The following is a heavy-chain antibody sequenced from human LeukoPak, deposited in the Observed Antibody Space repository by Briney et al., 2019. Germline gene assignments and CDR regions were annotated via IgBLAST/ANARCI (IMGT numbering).Heavy chain of an antibody. CDR1: GFTFSSYA. D-gene: IGHD3/OR15-3a*01. J-gene: IGHJ4*02. V-gene: IGHV3-23*01. CDR3: AKRGVVTRVILVGFHKEAYYFES. Sequence: QPGGSLRLPCAASGFTFSSYAMSWVRQAPGKGLEWVAGISASGGGTNYADSVKGRFTISRDNPKNTLYLQMNSLRAEDTAFYFCAKRGVVTRVILVGFHKEAYYFESWGQGALVTVSS. CDR2: ISASGGGT.